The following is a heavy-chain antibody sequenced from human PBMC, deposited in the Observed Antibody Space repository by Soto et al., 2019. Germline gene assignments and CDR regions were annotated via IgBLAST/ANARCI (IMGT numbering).Heavy chain of an antibody. CDR2: INSNGGST. Sequence: GGSLRLSCSGSGFIFSIYAIHWVRQAPGKGLEYVSFINSNGGSTYYADSVKGRFTISRDNSKNTLYLQMSSLRAEDTAVYYCVKILQYSYGLPHWGQGTLVTVSS. V-gene: IGHV3-64D*06. CDR1: GFIFSIYA. D-gene: IGHD5-18*01. CDR3: VKILQYSYGLPH. J-gene: IGHJ4*02.